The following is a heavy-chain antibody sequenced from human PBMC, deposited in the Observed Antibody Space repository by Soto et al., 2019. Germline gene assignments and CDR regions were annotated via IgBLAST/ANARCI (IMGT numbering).Heavy chain of an antibody. J-gene: IGHJ4*02. Sequence: ASVKVSCKASGYAFTSYAISWVRQVPGQGLEWMGWISAYNDNTIYTQKSQGRVTMTTDTSTSTAYMERRSLRSDETAVYYFARAEDYCDSSTTYFDYWGQGTLVTVSS. CDR1: GYAFTSYA. V-gene: IGHV1-18*01. CDR2: ISAYNDNT. D-gene: IGHD3-22*01. CDR3: ARAEDYCDSSTTYFDY.